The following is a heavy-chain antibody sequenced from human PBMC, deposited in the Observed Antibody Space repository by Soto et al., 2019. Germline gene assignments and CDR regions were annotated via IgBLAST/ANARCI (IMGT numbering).Heavy chain of an antibody. CDR3: ARDLRGWFDP. CDR1: GGSISSYY. J-gene: IGHJ5*02. CDR2: IYYSGST. V-gene: IGHV4-59*01. Sequence: SETLSLTCTVSGGSISSYYWSWIRQPPGKGLEWIGYIYYSGSTNYNPSLKSRVTISVDTSKNQFSLKLSSVTAADTAVYYCARDLRGWFDPWGQGTLVTVSS. D-gene: IGHD4-17*01.